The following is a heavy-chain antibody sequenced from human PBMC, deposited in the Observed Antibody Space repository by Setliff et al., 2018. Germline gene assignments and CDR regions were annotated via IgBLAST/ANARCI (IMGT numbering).Heavy chain of an antibody. CDR3: ARAGLPYAADV. V-gene: IGHV3-7*01. CDR1: GFSFSYYY. D-gene: IGHD2-21*02. J-gene: IGHJ3*01. Sequence: GGSLRLSCAASGFSFSYYYMSWVRQAPGKGLEWLSKISGDGSEKYYVDSVEGRFAISRDNAKNSLYLQMNSLRAEDTAVYYCARAGLPYAADVWGQGTKVTVSS. CDR2: ISGDGSEK.